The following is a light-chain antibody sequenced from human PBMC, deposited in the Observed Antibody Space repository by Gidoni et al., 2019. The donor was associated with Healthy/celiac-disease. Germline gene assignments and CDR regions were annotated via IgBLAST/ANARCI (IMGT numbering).Light chain of an antibody. J-gene: IGKJ5*01. V-gene: IGKV3-11*01. CDR2: DAS. CDR3: QQRSNWPPIT. Sequence: EIVLTQSPATLSLSPGERATLPCRASQSVSSYLAWYQQKPGQAPKLLIYDASNRATGIPARFSGSGSGTGFTLTISSLEPEDFAVYYCQQRSNWPPITFGQGTRLEIK. CDR1: QSVSSY.